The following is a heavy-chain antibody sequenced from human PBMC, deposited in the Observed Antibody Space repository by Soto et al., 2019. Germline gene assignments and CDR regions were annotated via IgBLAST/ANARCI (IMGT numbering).Heavy chain of an antibody. D-gene: IGHD1-1*01. CDR1: GFTFSSYS. CDR3: ARDSNWNDAKDAFDI. J-gene: IGHJ3*02. V-gene: IGHV3-21*01. CDR2: ISSSSSYI. Sequence: GSLRLSCAASGFTFSSYSMNWVRQAPGKGLEWVSSISSSSSYIYYADSVKGRFTISRDNAKNSLYLQMNSLRAEDTAVYYCARDSNWNDAKDAFDIWGQGTMVTVSS.